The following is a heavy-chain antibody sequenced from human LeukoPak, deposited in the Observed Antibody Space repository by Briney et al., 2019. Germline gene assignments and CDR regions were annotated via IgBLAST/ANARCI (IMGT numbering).Heavy chain of an antibody. CDR2: ISSSSSYI. J-gene: IGHJ3*02. D-gene: IGHD3-10*01. CDR1: GFTFSSYS. V-gene: IGHV3-21*01. CDR3: ARIAMVRGIIIDAFDN. Sequence: SGGSLRLSCAASGFTFSSYSMNWVRQAPGKGQEWVSSISSSSSYIYYADSVKGRLTISRDNAKNSLSLQMNSLRAEDTAVYYCARIAMVRGIIIDAFDNWGQGTMVTVSS.